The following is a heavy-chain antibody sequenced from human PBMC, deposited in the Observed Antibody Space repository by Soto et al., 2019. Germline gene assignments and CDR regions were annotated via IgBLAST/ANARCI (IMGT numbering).Heavy chain of an antibody. CDR2: IYSGGST. V-gene: IGHV3-53*01. Sequence: GGSLRLSCAASGFTVSSNYMSWVRQAPGKGLEWVSVIYSGGSTYYADSVKGRFTISRDNSKNTLYLQMNSLRAEDTAVYYCASYHSPHTTPDYWGQGTLVTVSS. CDR3: ASYHSPHTTPDY. J-gene: IGHJ4*02. D-gene: IGHD1-26*01. CDR1: GFTVSSNY.